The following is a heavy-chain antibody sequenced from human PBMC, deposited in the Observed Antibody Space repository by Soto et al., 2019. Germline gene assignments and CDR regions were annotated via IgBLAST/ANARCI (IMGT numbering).Heavy chain of an antibody. CDR2: IKEDGSEK. CDR1: GFSFSSYW. CDR3: ARQRDYYNS. V-gene: IGHV3-7*01. Sequence: EVQLVESGGGLVQPGGSLRLSCAASGFSFSSYWMSWVRQAPGKGLEWVANIKEDGSEKYYVDSVKGRFTISRDNAKDSLYLQMNSLRVEDTAVYHCARQRDYYNSWGQGTLVTVSS. J-gene: IGHJ4*02. D-gene: IGHD3-22*01.